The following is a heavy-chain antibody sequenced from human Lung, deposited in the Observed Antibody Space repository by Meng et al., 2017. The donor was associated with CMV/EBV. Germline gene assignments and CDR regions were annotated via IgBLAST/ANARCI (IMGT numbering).Heavy chain of an antibody. Sequence: QVHLPEEGPRLVKPSQTLSLTCTVSGGSISSGDYYRSWSRQPPGKGLEWIGYIYYTGSTYYNPSLKSRVIISVDASKNQFSLKLNSVTAADTAVYYCARVGGCSGGGCYHRLFDYWGQGTLVTVSS. CDR3: ARVGGCSGGGCYHRLFDY. J-gene: IGHJ4*02. V-gene: IGHV4-30-4*01. D-gene: IGHD2-15*01. CDR2: IYYTGST. CDR1: GGSISSGDYY.